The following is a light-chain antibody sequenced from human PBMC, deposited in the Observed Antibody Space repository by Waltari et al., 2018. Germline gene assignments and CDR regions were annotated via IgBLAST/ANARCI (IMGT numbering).Light chain of an antibody. CDR1: SSDIGSNNF. Sequence: QSALTQPASVSGSPGQSITISCSGTSSDIGSNNFVSWYQQHPGKAPILIIYDIKERPPGVSNRVSGSRSGSTASLTSSGLQTEDDADYYCCSHAGYLRLFGTGTKVTV. V-gene: IGLV2-23*02. CDR3: CSHAGYLRL. CDR2: DIK. J-gene: IGLJ1*01.